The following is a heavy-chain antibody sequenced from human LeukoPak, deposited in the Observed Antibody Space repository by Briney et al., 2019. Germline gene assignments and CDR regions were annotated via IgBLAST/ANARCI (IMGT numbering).Heavy chain of an antibody. CDR2: ISYDGSNK. D-gene: IGHD3-3*01. J-gene: IGHJ3*02. CDR1: GFTFSSYG. CDR3: AKDYYDFWSGLSSAFDI. Sequence: PGGSLRLSCAASGFTFSSYGMHWVRQAPGKGLEWVAVISYDGSNKYYADSVKGRFTISRDNSKNTLYLQMNSLRAEDTAVYYCAKDYYDFWSGLSSAFDIWGQGTMVTVSS. V-gene: IGHV3-30*18.